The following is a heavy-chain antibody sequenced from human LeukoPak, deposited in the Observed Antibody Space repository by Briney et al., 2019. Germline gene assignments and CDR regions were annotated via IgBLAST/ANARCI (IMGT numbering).Heavy chain of an antibody. Sequence: PSETLSLTCTVSGGSISSHYWSWIRQPPGKGLEWIGYIYNSGSTNYNPSLKSRVTISLDTSKNQFSLHLTSVTAADTAVYFCARDDYGAFDAFDVWGQGTVVTVPS. V-gene: IGHV4-59*08. CDR2: IYNSGST. J-gene: IGHJ3*01. CDR1: GGSISSHY. CDR3: ARDDYGAFDAFDV. D-gene: IGHD3-16*01.